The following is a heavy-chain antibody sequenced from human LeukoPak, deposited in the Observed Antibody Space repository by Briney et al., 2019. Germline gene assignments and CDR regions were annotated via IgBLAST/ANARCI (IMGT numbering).Heavy chain of an antibody. V-gene: IGHV4-59*08. CDR3: VRRDNTGWNYFDY. CDR2: IYYSGST. CDR1: GGSINSHY. Sequence: SETLSLTCTVSGGSINSHYWSWIRQPPAKGLEWIGDIYYSGSTNYNPSLKSRVTISVDTSKKHLSLKLSSVLAADTAIYYCVRRDNTGWNYFDYWGQGILVTVSS. D-gene: IGHD6-19*01. J-gene: IGHJ4*02.